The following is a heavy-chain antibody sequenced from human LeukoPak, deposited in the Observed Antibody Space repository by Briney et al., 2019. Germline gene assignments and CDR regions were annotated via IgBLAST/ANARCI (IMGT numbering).Heavy chain of an antibody. CDR3: AKTFGYSSSWYEDGLDY. CDR1: GFTFSSYG. CDR2: ISYDGSNK. Sequence: PGRSLRLSCAASGFTFSSYGMRWVRQAPGKGLEWVAVISYDGSNKYYADSVKGRFTISRDNSKNTLYLQMNSLRAEDTAVYYCAKTFGYSSSWYEDGLDYWGQGTLVTVSS. V-gene: IGHV3-30*18. J-gene: IGHJ4*02. D-gene: IGHD6-13*01.